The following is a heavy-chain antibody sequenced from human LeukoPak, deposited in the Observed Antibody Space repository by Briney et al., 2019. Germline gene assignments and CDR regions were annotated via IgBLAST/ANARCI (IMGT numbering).Heavy chain of an antibody. V-gene: IGHV3-30*03. CDR2: ISYDGSNK. CDR1: GFTFSSYG. D-gene: IGHD6-13*01. CDR3: ARDEYSSSWYDVVRYYYYGMDV. J-gene: IGHJ6*02. Sequence: PEGSLRLSCAASGFTFSSYGMHWVRQAPGKGLEWVAVISYDGSNKYYADSVKGRFTISRDNSKNTLYLQMNSLRAEDTAVYYCARDEYSSSWYDVVRYYYYGMDVWGQGTTVTVSS.